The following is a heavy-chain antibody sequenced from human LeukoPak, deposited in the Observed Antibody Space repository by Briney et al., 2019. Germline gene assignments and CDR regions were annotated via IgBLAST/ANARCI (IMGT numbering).Heavy chain of an antibody. CDR2: IYPGDSDT. J-gene: IGHJ6*02. D-gene: IGHD3-10*01. Sequence: KVSCKASGYTFTSYDINWVRQMPGKGLEWMGIIYPGDSDTRYSPSFQGQVTISADKSISTAYLQWSSLKASDTAMYYCARHLVWFGELDGMDVWGQGTTVTVSS. V-gene: IGHV5-51*01. CDR3: ARHLVWFGELDGMDV. CDR1: GYTFTSYD.